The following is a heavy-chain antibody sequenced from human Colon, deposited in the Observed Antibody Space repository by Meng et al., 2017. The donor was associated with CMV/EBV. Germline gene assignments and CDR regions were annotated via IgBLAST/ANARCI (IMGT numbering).Heavy chain of an antibody. CDR1: GFTFSTYR. CDR3: ARGNLAMIAIPLDF. Sequence: GGSLRLSCAASGFTFSTYRMSWVRQAPGKGLEWVSIIYSGGDTYYADSVQGRFTMSRDNSKNTVYLQMNSLRPEDTAVYYCARGNLAMIAIPLDFWGQGTLVTVSS. D-gene: IGHD2-21*01. CDR2: IYSGGDT. V-gene: IGHV3-66*02. J-gene: IGHJ4*02.